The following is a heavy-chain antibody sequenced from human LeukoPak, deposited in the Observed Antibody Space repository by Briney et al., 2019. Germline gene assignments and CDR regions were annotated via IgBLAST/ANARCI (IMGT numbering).Heavy chain of an antibody. Sequence: SETLSLTCTVSAYSISSGYYWGWIRQPPGKGLEWIGSIYHSGSTYYNPSLESRVTISVDTSKNQFSLKLSSVTAADTAVYYCARLRMAAAGYSGYWGQGTLVTVSS. CDR1: AYSISSGYY. D-gene: IGHD6-13*01. V-gene: IGHV4-38-2*02. J-gene: IGHJ4*02. CDR2: IYHSGST. CDR3: ARLRMAAAGYSGY.